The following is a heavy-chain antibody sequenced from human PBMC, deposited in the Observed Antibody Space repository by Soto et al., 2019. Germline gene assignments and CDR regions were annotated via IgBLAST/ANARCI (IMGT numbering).Heavy chain of an antibody. J-gene: IGHJ4*02. CDR2: IYYSGST. Sequence: PSETLSLTCTVSGGSINGYYWTWIRRPPGKGLEWIGYIYYSGSTNYNPSLKSRVTISQDRSKNQFSLKLSSVTAADTAVYYCTRTKNGYAFDFWGQGTLVTVSS. V-gene: IGHV4-59*01. D-gene: IGHD5-12*01. CDR3: TRTKNGYAFDF. CDR1: GGSINGYY.